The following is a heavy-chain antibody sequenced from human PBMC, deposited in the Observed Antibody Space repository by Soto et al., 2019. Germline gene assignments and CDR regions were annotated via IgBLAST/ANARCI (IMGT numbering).Heavy chain of an antibody. CDR3: ARHTDDVHSVWGRDYSGMDV. J-gene: IGHJ6*02. V-gene: IGHV1-18*01. CDR1: GYTFTRFG. CDR2: SSINNGKT. Sequence: QVQLVQSGGEVKKPGASVKVSCQAAGYTFTRFGITWVRQAPGQGLEWMGWSSINNGKTNYAQKFQGRVTMTTDTPTNTAYMELRSLRSDNTAVYSCARHTDDVHSVWGRDYSGMDVWGQGSTVTVSS. D-gene: IGHD3-16*01.